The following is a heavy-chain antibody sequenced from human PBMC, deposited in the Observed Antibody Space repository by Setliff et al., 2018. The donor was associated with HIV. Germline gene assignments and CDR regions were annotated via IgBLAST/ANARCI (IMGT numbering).Heavy chain of an antibody. J-gene: IGHJ4*02. CDR1: GGSVSDSNVY. CDR2: IYYSGST. CDR3: ARQAVRDY. D-gene: IGHD1-1*01. Sequence: KTSETLSLTCSVSGGSVSDSNVYWNWIRQSPGKGLEWIGSIYYSGSTYYNPSLKSRVTISVDTSKNQFSLKLSSVTAADTAVYYCARQAVRDYWGQGTLVTVSS. V-gene: IGHV4-39*01.